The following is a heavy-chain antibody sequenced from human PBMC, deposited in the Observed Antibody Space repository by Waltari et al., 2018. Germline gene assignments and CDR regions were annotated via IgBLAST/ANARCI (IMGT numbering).Heavy chain of an antibody. Sequence: EVQLVESGGGLVQPGGSLRLSCAASGFTFSSYWMSWVRQAPGKGLEWVSSISSSSSYIYYADSVKGRFTISRDNAKNSLYLQMNSLRAEDTAVYYCARDGEQLDSDYWGQGTLVTVSS. D-gene: IGHD6-13*01. CDR3: ARDGEQLDSDY. CDR2: ISSSSSYI. J-gene: IGHJ4*02. V-gene: IGHV3-21*01. CDR1: GFTFSSYW.